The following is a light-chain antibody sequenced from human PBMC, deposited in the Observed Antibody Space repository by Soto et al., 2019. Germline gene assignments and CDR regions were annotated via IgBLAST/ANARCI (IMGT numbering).Light chain of an antibody. Sequence: DIVLTQSPDSLAVSLGERATINCKSSQNILYSGNNENYLAWFQQKPGQPPKLLIYWASTRESGVPDRFSGSGSGPDFTLTISSLQAEDAALYYCHQSYATPFTFGQGTKLEIK. CDR1: QNILYSGNNENY. V-gene: IGKV4-1*01. CDR3: HQSYATPFT. J-gene: IGKJ2*01. CDR2: WAS.